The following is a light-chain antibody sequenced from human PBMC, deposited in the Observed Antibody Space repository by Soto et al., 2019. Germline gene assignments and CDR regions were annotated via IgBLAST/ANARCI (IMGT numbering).Light chain of an antibody. J-gene: IGKJ1*01. CDR2: LAT. Sequence: DIQMTQSPSSLSASVGDRVTITCRASQGISNNLAWFQQKPGRVPKLLIYLATTLQSGVPSRFSGRGSGTDLTLTISSLQPEDVATYYCQKYNSAPWTFGQGNRVEV. V-gene: IGKV1-27*01. CDR3: QKYNSAPWT. CDR1: QGISNN.